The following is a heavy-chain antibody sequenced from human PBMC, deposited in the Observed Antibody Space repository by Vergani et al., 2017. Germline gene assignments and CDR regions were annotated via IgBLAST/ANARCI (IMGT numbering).Heavy chain of an antibody. CDR3: ARDKTYYDFWSGYYEDYYYYMDV. D-gene: IGHD3-3*01. Sequence: QVQLQESGPGLVKPSETLSLTCTVSGGSVSSGSYYWSWIRQPPGKGLEWIGYIYYSGSTNYNPSLKSQVTISVDTSKNQFSLKLSSVTAADTAVYYCARDKTYYDFWSGYYEDYYYYMDVWGKGTTVTVSS. CDR2: IYYSGST. CDR1: GGSVSSGSYY. J-gene: IGHJ6*03. V-gene: IGHV4-61*01.